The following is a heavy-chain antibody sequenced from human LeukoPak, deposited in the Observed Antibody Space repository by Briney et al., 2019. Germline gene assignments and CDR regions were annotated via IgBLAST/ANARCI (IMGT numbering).Heavy chain of an antibody. J-gene: IGHJ6*02. CDR2: IYYSGST. CDR1: GGSISSSSYY. V-gene: IGHV4-39*07. Sequence: SETLSLTCTVSGGSISSSSYYWGWIRQPPGKGLEWIGSIYYSGSTYYNPSLKSRVTISVDTSKNQFSLKLSSVTAADTAVYYCASEPTGATYYYGSGSSYGMDVWGQGTTVTVSS. D-gene: IGHD3-10*01. CDR3: ASEPTGATYYYGSGSSYGMDV.